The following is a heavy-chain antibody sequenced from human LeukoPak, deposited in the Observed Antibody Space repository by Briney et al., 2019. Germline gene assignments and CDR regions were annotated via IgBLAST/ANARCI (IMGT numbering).Heavy chain of an antibody. CDR1: GFTFNRHW. J-gene: IGHJ4*02. CDR2: ISSDGSST. V-gene: IGHV3-74*01. CDR3: GRGGKVEQLVLAR. D-gene: IGHD6-13*01. Sequence: QSGGSLRLSCAASGFTFNRHWMHWVRQAPGKGLVWVSRISSDGSSTTYADSVKGRFTISRDNAKNTLYLQMNSLRAEDTAVYYCGRGGKVEQLVLARWGQGSLVTVSS.